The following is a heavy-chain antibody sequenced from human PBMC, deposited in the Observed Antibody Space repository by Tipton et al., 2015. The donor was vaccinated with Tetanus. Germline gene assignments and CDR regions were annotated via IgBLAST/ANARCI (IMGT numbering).Heavy chain of an antibody. CDR1: GFTFSDYG. CDR2: IWHDGSSI. CDR3: ARDLWSSSWYFVY. V-gene: IGHV3-33*01. D-gene: IGHD6-13*01. J-gene: IGHJ4*02. Sequence: SLRLSCAASGFTFSDYGMHWVRQVPGKGLEWVAVIWHDGSSIFYADSVKGRFTISGDNSRNTLFLQMNNLRVEDTALYYCARDLWSSSWYFVYWGRGTLVTVSS.